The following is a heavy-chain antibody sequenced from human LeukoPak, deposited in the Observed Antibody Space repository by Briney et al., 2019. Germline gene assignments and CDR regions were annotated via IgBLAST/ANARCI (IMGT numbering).Heavy chain of an antibody. J-gene: IGHJ6*02. D-gene: IGHD3-10*01. Sequence: GGSLTLSCVVSGFTFKNYWMTWLRQAPGKGLDWVATKERDGRETYYVDSVKGRFTLSRDNAKNSLFLQMNSVRAEDTALYYCARGHYGMDVWGQGTSVTVSS. V-gene: IGHV3-7*05. CDR3: ARGHYGMDV. CDR2: KERDGRET. CDR1: GFTFKNYW.